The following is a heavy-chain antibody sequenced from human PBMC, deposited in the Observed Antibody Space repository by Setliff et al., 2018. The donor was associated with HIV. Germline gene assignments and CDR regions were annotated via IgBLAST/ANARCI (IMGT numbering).Heavy chain of an antibody. CDR2: ISTTSSYI. Sequence: PGGSLRLSCAASGSTFSSYSINWVRQAPGKGLEWVSSISTTSSYIYYADSVKGRFTISRDNAKNSLYLQMNSLRAEDTAVYYCARLLDYYYMDVWGKGTTVTVSS. CDR1: GSTFSSYS. CDR3: ARLLDYYYMDV. V-gene: IGHV3-21*01. J-gene: IGHJ6*03.